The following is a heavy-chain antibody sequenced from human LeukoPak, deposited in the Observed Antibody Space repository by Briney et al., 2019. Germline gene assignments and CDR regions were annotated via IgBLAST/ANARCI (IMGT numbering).Heavy chain of an antibody. V-gene: IGHV3-21*01. CDR1: GFTLSNAW. CDR2: ISSTSIYR. CDR3: ARDTRHYYESSGYIRIEGSQDFDY. D-gene: IGHD3-22*01. J-gene: IGHJ4*02. Sequence: PGGSLRLSCSASGFTLSNAWMNWVRQAPGKGLEWVSSISSTSIYRYYADSVKGRFAISRDNAKNSLYLQMNSLRAEDTAVYYCARDTRHYYESSGYIRIEGSQDFDYWGQGTLVTVSS.